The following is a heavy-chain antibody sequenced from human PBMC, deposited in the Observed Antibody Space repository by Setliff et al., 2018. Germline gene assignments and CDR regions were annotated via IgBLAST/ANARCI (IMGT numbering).Heavy chain of an antibody. J-gene: IGHJ3*02. CDR2: ISGYNGYA. V-gene: IGHV1-18*01. D-gene: IGHD2-2*01. CDR3: VRDRAAIVVGPPTAAFDI. Sequence: GASVKVSCKASGYTFTTHGISWVRQAPGQGLEWMGWISGYNGYAVYAQKLQGRVTLTTDTSTGTAYMGVRSLRSDDTAQYYCVRDRAAIVVGPPTAAFDIWGQGTMVTVSS. CDR1: GYTFTTHG.